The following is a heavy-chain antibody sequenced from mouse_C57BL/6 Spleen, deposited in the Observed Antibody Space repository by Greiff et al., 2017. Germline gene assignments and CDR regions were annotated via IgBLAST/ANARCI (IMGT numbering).Heavy chain of an antibody. J-gene: IGHJ4*01. V-gene: IGHV1-64*01. CDR2: IHPNSGST. CDR3: ARGTAQAYYAMDY. D-gene: IGHD3-2*02. Sequence: QVHVKQPGAELVKPGASVKLSCKASGYTFTSYWMHWVKQRPGQGLEWIGMIHPNSGSTNYNEKFKSKATLTVDKSSSTAYMQLSSLTSEDSAVYYCARGTAQAYYAMDYWGQGTSVTVSS. CDR1: GYTFTSYW.